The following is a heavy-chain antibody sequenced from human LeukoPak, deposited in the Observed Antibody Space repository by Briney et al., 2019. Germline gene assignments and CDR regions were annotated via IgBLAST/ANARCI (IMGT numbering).Heavy chain of an antibody. CDR2: IYHSGST. CDR1: GYFISSDYF. J-gene: IGHJ4*02. D-gene: IGHD2-15*01. CDR3: ARGILL. V-gene: IGHV4-38-2*01. Sequence: SETLSLTCAVSGYFISSDYFWGWIRQPPGKGLEYIGAIYHSGSTYYNPSLKSRVIISVDTSNNQFSLKLNSVTAADTAVYYCARGILLWGQGTLVTVSS.